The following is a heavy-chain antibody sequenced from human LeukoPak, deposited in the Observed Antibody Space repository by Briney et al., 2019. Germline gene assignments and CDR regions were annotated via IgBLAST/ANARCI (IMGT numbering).Heavy chain of an antibody. CDR1: GFTFSSYS. CDR2: ISSSSSYI. Sequence: GGSLRLSCAASGFTFSSYSMNWVRQAPGKGLEWVSSISSSSSYIYYADSVKGRFTISRDNAKNSLYLQMNSLRAEDTAVYYCGRDGSGSSWEPTFYYYYGMDVWGQGTTVTVSS. V-gene: IGHV3-21*01. D-gene: IGHD6-13*01. J-gene: IGHJ6*02. CDR3: GRDGSGSSWEPTFYYYYGMDV.